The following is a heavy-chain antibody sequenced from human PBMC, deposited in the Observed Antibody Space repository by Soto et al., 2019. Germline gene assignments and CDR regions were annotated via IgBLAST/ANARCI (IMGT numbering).Heavy chain of an antibody. CDR1: GYTFTSYG. V-gene: IGHV1-69*06. D-gene: IGHD3-9*01. CDR3: ARNDILTGFLDYYYGMDV. J-gene: IGHJ6*02. Sequence: SVNVSCKASGYTFTSYGISWVRQAPGQGLEWMGGIIPIFGTANYAQKFQGRVTITADKSTSTAYMELSSLRSEDTAVYYCARNDILTGFLDYYYGMDVWGQGTTVTVSS. CDR2: IIPIFGTA.